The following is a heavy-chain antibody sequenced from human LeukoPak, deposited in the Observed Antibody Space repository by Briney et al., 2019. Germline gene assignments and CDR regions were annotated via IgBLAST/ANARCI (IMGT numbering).Heavy chain of an antibody. Sequence: SETLSLTCTVSGGSISSYYWSWIRQPPGKGLEWIGYIYYSGSTNYNPSLKSRVTISVDTSKNQFSLKLSSVTAADTAVYYCARDGVYYDSSGYSREGYYFDYWGQGTLVTVSS. V-gene: IGHV4-59*01. D-gene: IGHD3-22*01. J-gene: IGHJ4*02. CDR2: IYYSGST. CDR3: ARDGVYYDSSGYSREGYYFDY. CDR1: GGSISSYY.